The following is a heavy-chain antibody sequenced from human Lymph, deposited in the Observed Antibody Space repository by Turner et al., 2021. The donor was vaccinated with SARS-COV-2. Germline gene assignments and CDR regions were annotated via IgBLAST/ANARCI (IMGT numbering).Heavy chain of an antibody. CDR2: ISPIFGTA. CDR3: TRGETIAAHYDY. CDR1: GGTFSNYT. D-gene: IGHD6-6*01. Sequence: QVQLVQSGDEVKKPGSSVKVSCKASGGTFSNYTISWVRQAPGQGLEWMGGISPIFGTANYAQKFQGRVTITADESTSTAYMELSSLRSEDTAVYYCTRGETIAAHYDYWGQGTLVTVSS. V-gene: IGHV1-69*01. J-gene: IGHJ4*02.